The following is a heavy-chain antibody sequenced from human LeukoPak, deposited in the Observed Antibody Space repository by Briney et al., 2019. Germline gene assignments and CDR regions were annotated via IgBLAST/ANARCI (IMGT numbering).Heavy chain of an antibody. Sequence: RRSLRLSCAASRFTFSSYPMHWVRPAPAKGLEWVAVISYDGSNKYYPDSVKGRFTITRDNSKNTLYLQMKSLSAEDTAVYYCARAIAVAGLFDYWGQGTLVTVSS. CDR2: ISYDGSNK. J-gene: IGHJ4*02. V-gene: IGHV3-30*04. CDR3: ARAIAVAGLFDY. D-gene: IGHD6-19*01. CDR1: RFTFSSYP.